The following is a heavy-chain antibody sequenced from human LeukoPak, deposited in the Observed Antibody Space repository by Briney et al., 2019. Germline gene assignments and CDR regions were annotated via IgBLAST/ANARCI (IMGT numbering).Heavy chain of an antibody. CDR2: ISYDGSNK. D-gene: IGHD6-19*01. Sequence: PGGSLRLSCAASGFTFSSYGMHWVRQAPGKGLEWVAVISYDGSNKYYADSVKGRFTISRDNSKNTLYLQMNSLRAEDTAVYYCAKDLSIAVAAPDYWGQGTLVTVSS. J-gene: IGHJ4*02. CDR1: GFTFSSYG. V-gene: IGHV3-30*18. CDR3: AKDLSIAVAAPDY.